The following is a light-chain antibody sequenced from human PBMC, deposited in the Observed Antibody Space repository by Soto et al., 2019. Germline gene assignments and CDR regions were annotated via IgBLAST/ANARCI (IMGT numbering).Light chain of an antibody. CDR3: QSYDNSLSVYV. CDR2: GNS. CDR1: SSNIGAHYD. J-gene: IGLJ1*01. V-gene: IGLV1-40*01. Sequence: QSVLTQPPSVSGAPGQRVTISCTGSSSNIGAHYDVHWYQQLPGTAPKLLIYGNSNRPSGVPDRFSGSKSGTSASLAITGLQPEAEADYYCQSYDNSLSVYVFGTGTKLTVL.